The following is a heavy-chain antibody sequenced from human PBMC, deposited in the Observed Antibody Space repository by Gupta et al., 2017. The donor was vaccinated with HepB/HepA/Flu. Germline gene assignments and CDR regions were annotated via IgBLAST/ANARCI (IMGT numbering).Heavy chain of an antibody. CDR3: AKVASYPFY. CDR2: ISSTGSIT. CDR1: GFTSSSSA. V-gene: IGHV3-23*01. Sequence: EVQLLESGGGLVQPGGSLRLSCVASGFTSSSSAMTWVRQAPGKGLEWVSFISSTGSITDYADSGKGRFTISRDNSKNTLYLQMNSLRAEDTALYYCAKVASYPFYWGQGTLVTVSS. J-gene: IGHJ4*02. D-gene: IGHD3-10*01.